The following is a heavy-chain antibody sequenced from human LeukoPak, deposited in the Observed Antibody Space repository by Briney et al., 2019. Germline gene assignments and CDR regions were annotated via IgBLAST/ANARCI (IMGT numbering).Heavy chain of an antibody. CDR3: ARVSSSWYQDWYFDL. J-gene: IGHJ2*01. D-gene: IGHD6-13*01. Sequence: SETLSLTCTVSGVSVSSYYWSWIRQPAGKGLEWIGHIHTSGSTKYNPSLKSRVTMSVDTSKNQFSLKLSSVTAADTAVYYCARVSSSWYQDWYFDLWGRGTLVTVSS. CDR1: GVSVSSYY. CDR2: IHTSGST. V-gene: IGHV4-4*07.